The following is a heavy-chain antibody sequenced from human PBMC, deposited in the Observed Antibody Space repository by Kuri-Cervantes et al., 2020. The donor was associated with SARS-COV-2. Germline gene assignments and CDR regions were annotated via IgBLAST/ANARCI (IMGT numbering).Heavy chain of an antibody. CDR2: INHSGST. CDR3: ARVDGDYVDWYFDL. D-gene: IGHD4-17*01. V-gene: IGHV4-34*01. Sequence: SETLSLTCAAYGGSFGGYYWSWIRQPPGKGLEWIGEINHSGSTNYNPSLKSRVTISVDTSKNQFSLKLSSVTAADTAVYYCARVDGDYVDWYFDLWGRGTLVTVSS. J-gene: IGHJ2*01. CDR1: GGSFGGYY.